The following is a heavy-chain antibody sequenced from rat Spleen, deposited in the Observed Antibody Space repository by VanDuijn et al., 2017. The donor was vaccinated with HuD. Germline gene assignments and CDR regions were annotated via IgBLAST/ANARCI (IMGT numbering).Heavy chain of an antibody. D-gene: IGHD5-1*01. J-gene: IGHJ1*01. Sequence: EVQLQESGPGLVKPSQSLSLTCSVTGYSITSGYGWNWIRKFPGNKLEWMGYINSAGSTNYNPSLKSRISISRDTSKNQFFVQINSITTGDTATYYCARHPQLGAYWYLDFWGPGTMVTVSS. CDR3: ARHPQLGAYWYLDF. V-gene: IGHV3-3*01. CDR2: INSAGST. CDR1: GYSITSGYG.